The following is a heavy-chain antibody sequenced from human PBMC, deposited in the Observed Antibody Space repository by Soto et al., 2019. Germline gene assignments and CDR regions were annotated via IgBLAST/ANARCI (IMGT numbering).Heavy chain of an antibody. Sequence: LRLSCAASGFTFSGSSMHWVRQASGKGLEWVGRIRSRVNNYATGYAASVKGRFTISRDDSKNTAYLQMDSLKTEDTAIYYCARQGYSDDYYFYGMDVWGQGTTVTVSS. V-gene: IGHV3-73*01. CDR3: ARQGYSDDYYFYGMDV. CDR1: GFTFSGSS. J-gene: IGHJ6*02. CDR2: IRSRVNNYAT. D-gene: IGHD4-4*01.